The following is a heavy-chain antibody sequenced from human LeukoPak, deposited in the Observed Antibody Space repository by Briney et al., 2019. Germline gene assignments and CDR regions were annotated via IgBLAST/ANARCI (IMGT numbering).Heavy chain of an antibody. CDR2: IYSDGST. J-gene: IGHJ5*02. Sequence: GGSLRLSRVASGFTFSSYWMSWVRQAPGKGLEWVSVIYSDGSTYYTDSVKGRFTISRDNSKNTLYLQMNSLRPEDTAVYYCARDQRSESYYPWGWFDPWGQGTLVTVSS. CDR1: GFTFSSYW. V-gene: IGHV3-66*02. CDR3: ARDQRSESYYPWGWFDP. D-gene: IGHD1-26*01.